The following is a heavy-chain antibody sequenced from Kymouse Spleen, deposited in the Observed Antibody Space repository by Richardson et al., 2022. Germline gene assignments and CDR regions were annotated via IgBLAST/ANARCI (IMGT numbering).Heavy chain of an antibody. Sequence: QVQLVESGGGVVQPGRSLRLSCAASGFTFSSYGMHWVRQAPGKGLEWVAVISYDGSNKYYADSVKGRFTISRDNSKNTLYLQMNSLRAEDTAVYYCAKDPLAGTPNDYYYGMDVWGQGTTVTVSS. CDR3: AKDPLAGTPNDYYYGMDV. CDR2: ISYDGSNK. D-gene: IGHD1-1*01,IGHD1-20*01,IGHD1-7*01. V-gene: IGHV3-30*18. J-gene: IGHJ6*02. CDR1: GFTFSSYG.